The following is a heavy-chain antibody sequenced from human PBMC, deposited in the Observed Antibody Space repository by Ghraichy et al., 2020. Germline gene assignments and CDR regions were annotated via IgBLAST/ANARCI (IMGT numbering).Heavy chain of an antibody. CDR2: ISYDGSNK. CDR3: LRGPRRTVVGVVKSYGMDV. Sequence: GGSLRLSCAASGFTFSNYVMHWVRQAPGKGLEWVAIISYDGSNKYYADSVKGRFTISRDNSKNTLFLQLNSLRPDDTAVYYCLRGPRRTVVGVVKSYGMDVWGQGTTVTVSS. D-gene: IGHD3-3*01. V-gene: IGHV3-30-3*01. J-gene: IGHJ6*02. CDR1: GFTFSNYV.